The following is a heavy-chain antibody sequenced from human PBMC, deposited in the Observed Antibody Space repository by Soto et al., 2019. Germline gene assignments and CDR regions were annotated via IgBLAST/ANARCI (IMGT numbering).Heavy chain of an antibody. V-gene: IGHV3-7*04. CDR3: AMGDYYDTTGTFSDAFDI. CDR2: IKPDGSEK. Sequence: PGGSLRLSCAASGFTFSSYWMSWVRQAPGKGLEWVANIKPDGSEKWYVDSVKGRFTISRDNAKNSLYLQVNSLRAEDTAVYYCAMGDYYDTTGTFSDAFDIWGQGTMVTVSS. J-gene: IGHJ3*02. CDR1: GFTFSSYW. D-gene: IGHD3-22*01.